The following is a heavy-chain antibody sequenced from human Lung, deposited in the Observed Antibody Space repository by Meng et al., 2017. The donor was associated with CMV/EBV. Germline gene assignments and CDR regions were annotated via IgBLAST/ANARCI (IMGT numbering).Heavy chain of an antibody. CDR1: GGTFSSYA. CDR2: IIPIFGIA. Sequence: SVKVSXKTYGGTFSSYAFSWVRQAPGQGLEWMGGIIPIFGIANYAQKFQGRVTITTDESTSTAYMELSSLRSEDTAVYYCARDRTGDCSSTSCYNYYYYYGMDVWGQGARVTVSS. D-gene: IGHD2-2*02. V-gene: IGHV1-69*05. CDR3: ARDRTGDCSSTSCYNYYYYYGMDV. J-gene: IGHJ6*02.